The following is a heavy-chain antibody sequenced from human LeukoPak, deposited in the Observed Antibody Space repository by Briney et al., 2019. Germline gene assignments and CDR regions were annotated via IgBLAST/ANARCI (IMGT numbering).Heavy chain of an antibody. CDR2: IHYSGDT. V-gene: IGHV4-59*08. D-gene: IGHD2/OR15-2a*01. Sequence: SETLSLTCTVSGASISSYYWTWIRQPPGKGLEWIGYIHYSGDTKCNPSLKSRVTISVDTSKNQVSLQLNSVTAADTAVYYCASLFRQEIYWGQGTLGTVSS. J-gene: IGHJ4*02. CDR3: ASLFRQEIY. CDR1: GASISSYY.